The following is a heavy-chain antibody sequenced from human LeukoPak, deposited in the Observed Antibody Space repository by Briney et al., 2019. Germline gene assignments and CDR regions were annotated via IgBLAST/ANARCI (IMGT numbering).Heavy chain of an antibody. CDR2: ISPNSGGT. J-gene: IGHJ3*02. Sequence: GASVKVSCKASGYTFTVYYMHWVRQAPGQGLEGMGWISPNSGGTKYAQRLQGRVTMTRDTSISTAYMDLSRLTSDETAVYYCARDRGHPAAFDIWGQGTMVTVSS. D-gene: IGHD3-10*01. CDR3: ARDRGHPAAFDI. CDR1: GYTFTVYY. V-gene: IGHV1-2*02.